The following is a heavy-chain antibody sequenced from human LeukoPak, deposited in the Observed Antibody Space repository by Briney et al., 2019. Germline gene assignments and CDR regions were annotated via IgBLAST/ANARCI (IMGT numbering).Heavy chain of an antibody. CDR3: ARDQFQGLSVAFEFDY. CDR2: INPSGGST. J-gene: IGHJ4*02. V-gene: IGHV1-46*01. Sequence: ASVKVSCKASGYTFTSYYMHWVRQAPGQGLEWMGIINPSGGSTSYAQKSQGRVTMTRDTSTSTVYMELSSLRSEDTAVYYCARDQFQGLSVAFEFDYWGQGTLVTVSS. CDR1: GYTFTSYY. D-gene: IGHD3-16*02.